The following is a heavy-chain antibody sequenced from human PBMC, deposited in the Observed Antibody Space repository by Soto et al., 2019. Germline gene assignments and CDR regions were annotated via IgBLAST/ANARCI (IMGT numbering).Heavy chain of an antibody. D-gene: IGHD3-3*01. J-gene: IGHJ5*02. V-gene: IGHV2-5*02. CDR1: GFSLSTSGAA. CDR3: AHRATMTIFGLIIDNGIWFDP. CDR2: IYWDGDK. Sequence: QINLIESGPPLVKPTQTLTLTCTFSGFSLSTSGAAVGWVRQPPGRAPEWLALIYWDGDKRYNASLGNRLTITKDTSMNQVVLTLTNVDPADTATYYCAHRATMTIFGLIIDNGIWFDPWGQGTRVIVSS.